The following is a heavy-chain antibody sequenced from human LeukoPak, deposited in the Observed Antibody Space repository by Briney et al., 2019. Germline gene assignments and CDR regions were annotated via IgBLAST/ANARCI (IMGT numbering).Heavy chain of an antibody. CDR1: GYIFTNFG. CDR3: ARSGVAGPKYTYYYDSSGYYFVDY. CDR2: VSSFNGNT. J-gene: IGHJ4*02. Sequence: ASVKVSCKTSGYIFTNFGVAWVRQAPGHGLEWLGWVSSFNGNTNYAQKLQGRVTMTTDTSTSTAYMELRSLRSDDTAVYYCARSGVAGPKYTYYYDSSGYYFVDYWGQGTLVTVSS. D-gene: IGHD3-22*01. V-gene: IGHV1-18*01.